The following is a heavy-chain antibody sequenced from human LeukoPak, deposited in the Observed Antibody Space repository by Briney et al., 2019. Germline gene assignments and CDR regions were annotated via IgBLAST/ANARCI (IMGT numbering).Heavy chain of an antibody. D-gene: IGHD4-17*01. CDR2: IYTSGST. J-gene: IGHJ3*02. Sequence: SETLSLTCTVPVGSTSGSNWSWIRHPPGRGLGWIGRIYTSGSTNYNPSLKSRVTMSVDTSKNHFSLKLSSVTAADTAVYSCAVNYGDDAFDIWGQGTMVTVSS. CDR3: AVNYGDDAFDI. V-gene: IGHV4-4*07. CDR1: VGSTSGSN.